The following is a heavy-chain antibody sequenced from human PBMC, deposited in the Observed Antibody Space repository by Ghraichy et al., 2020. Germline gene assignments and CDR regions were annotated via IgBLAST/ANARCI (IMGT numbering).Heavy chain of an antibody. CDR3: ARGSFYYDILTGP. CDR2: INHSGST. CDR1: GGSFSGYY. V-gene: IGHV4-34*01. D-gene: IGHD3-9*01. Sequence: SETLALTCAVYGGSFSGYYWSWIRQPPGKGLEWIGEINHSGSTNYIPSLKSRVTISVDTSKNQFSLKVTSVTAADTAVYYCARGSFYYDILTGPWGQGTLVTVSS. J-gene: IGHJ5*02.